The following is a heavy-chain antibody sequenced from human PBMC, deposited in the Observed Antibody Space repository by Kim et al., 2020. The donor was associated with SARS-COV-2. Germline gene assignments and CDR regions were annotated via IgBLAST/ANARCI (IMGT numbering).Heavy chain of an antibody. J-gene: IGHJ3*02. Sequence: SQTLSLTCAISGDIVSSNSAAWNWIRQSPSRGLEWLGRTYYRSKWYTDYAGSVKSRITINADTSKNQFSLQLNSVSPEDTAVYYCARDTPGQQAYDIWGQGTMVTVSS. V-gene: IGHV6-1*01. D-gene: IGHD2-2*01. CDR3: ARDTPGQQAYDI. CDR1: GDIVSSNSAA. CDR2: TYYRSKWYT.